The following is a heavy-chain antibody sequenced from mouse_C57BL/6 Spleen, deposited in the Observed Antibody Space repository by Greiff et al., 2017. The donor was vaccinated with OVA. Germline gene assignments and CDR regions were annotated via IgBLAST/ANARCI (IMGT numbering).Heavy chain of an antibody. V-gene: IGHV1-64*01. J-gene: IGHJ2*01. CDR2: IHPNSGST. Sequence: QVHVKQSGAELVKPGASVKLSCKASGYTFTSYWMHWVKQRPGQGLEWIGMIHPNSGSTNYNEKFKSKATLTVDKSSSTAYMQLSSLTSEDSAVYYCASNDYYGSSDYFDYWGQGTTLTVSS. CDR3: ASNDYYGSSDYFDY. D-gene: IGHD1-1*01. CDR1: GYTFTSYW.